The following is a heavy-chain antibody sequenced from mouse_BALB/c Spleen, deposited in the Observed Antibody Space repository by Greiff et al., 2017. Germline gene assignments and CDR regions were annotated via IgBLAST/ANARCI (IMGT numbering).Heavy chain of an antibody. D-gene: IGHD3-1*01. V-gene: IGHV1-4*01. J-gene: IGHJ4*01. CDR3: ARGGRAGAMDY. CDR2: INPSSGYT. Sequence: QVQLQQSGAELARPGASVKMSCKASGYTFTSYTMHWVKQRPGQGLEWIGYINPSSGYTNYNQKFKDKATLTADKSSSTAYMQLSSLTSEDSAVYYCARGGRAGAMDYWGQGTSVTVSS. CDR1: GYTFTSYT.